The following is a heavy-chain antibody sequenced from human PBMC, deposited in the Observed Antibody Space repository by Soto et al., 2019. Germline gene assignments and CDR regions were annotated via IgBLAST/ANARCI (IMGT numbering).Heavy chain of an antibody. CDR2: LSYNGEKE. Sequence: PLGGSLSLSCGSSGFTFSNYGLHWVPQAPGKGREWVAILSYNGEKEYYAASEKLRFSTSRENSKNTLYIQINPLGDEDTVVYYWAKASLRAKVPAALNFDYWGRGTLVTVSS. CDR3: AKASLRAKVPAALNFDY. J-gene: IGHJ4*02. V-gene: IGHV3-30*18. D-gene: IGHD2-2*01. CDR1: GFTFSNYG.